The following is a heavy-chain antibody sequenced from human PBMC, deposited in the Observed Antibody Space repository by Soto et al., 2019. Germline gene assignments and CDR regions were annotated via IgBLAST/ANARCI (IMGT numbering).Heavy chain of an antibody. CDR1: GFTFTSSA. V-gene: IGHV1-58*01. CDR2: IVVGSGNT. CDR3: ARSPRGEKWLRFLGSGGMDV. J-gene: IGHJ6*02. Sequence: SVKVYCKASGFTFTSSAVQWVRQARGQRLEWIGWIVVGSGNTNYAQKFQERVTITRDMSTSTAYMELSSLRSEDTAVYYCARSPRGEKWLRFLGSGGMDVWGQGTTVTVSS. D-gene: IGHD5-12*01.